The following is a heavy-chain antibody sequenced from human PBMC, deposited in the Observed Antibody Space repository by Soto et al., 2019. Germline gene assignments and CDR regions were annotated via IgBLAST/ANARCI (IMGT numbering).Heavy chain of an antibody. Sequence: GGSLRLSCAASGFTFSSYGMHWVRQAPGKGLEWVVVISYDGSNKRYADSVKGRFTISRDNSKNTLYLQMNSLRAEDTAVYYCAKDRYSSTGYCSGGSCFTPDHWGQGTLVTVSS. CDR3: AKDRYSSTGYCSGGSCFTPDH. J-gene: IGHJ4*02. D-gene: IGHD2-15*01. V-gene: IGHV3-30*18. CDR2: ISYDGSNK. CDR1: GFTFSSYG.